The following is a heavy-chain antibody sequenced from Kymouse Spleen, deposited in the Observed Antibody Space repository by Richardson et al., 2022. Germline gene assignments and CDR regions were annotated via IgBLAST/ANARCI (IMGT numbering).Heavy chain of an antibody. V-gene: IGHV3-30*18. CDR1: GFTFSSYG. CDR2: ISYDGSNK. Sequence: QVQLVESGGGVVQPGRSLRLSCAASGFTFSSYGMHWVRQAPGKGLEWVAVISYDGSNKYYADSVKGRFTISRDNSKNTLYLQMNSLRAEDTAVYYCAKDGEYSYGFDYWGQGTLVTVSS. CDR3: AKDGEYSYGFDY. D-gene: IGHD5-18,IGHD5-18*01. J-gene: IGHJ4*02.